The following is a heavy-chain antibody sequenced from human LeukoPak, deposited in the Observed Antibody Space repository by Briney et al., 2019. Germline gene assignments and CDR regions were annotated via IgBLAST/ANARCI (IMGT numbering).Heavy chain of an antibody. D-gene: IGHD2-8*01. CDR3: ARVQGHPPNGLDI. J-gene: IGHJ3*02. Sequence: GGSLRLACAASGFTFSSYWMHWVSHAAGKGRVWVSRINSDGSSTSYADCVKGRFTISRDNAKNRMYLQMNSLRPEDTAVYYCARVQGHPPNGLDIWGQGTMVTVSS. CDR2: INSDGSST. CDR1: GFTFSSYW. V-gene: IGHV3-74*01.